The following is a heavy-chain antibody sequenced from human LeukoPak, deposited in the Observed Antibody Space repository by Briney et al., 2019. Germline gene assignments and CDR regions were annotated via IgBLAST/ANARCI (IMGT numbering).Heavy chain of an antibody. V-gene: IGHV3-23*01. D-gene: IGHD3-9*01. CDR3: AKGPHRINYDILTGQDF. CDR1: GFTFSSYA. J-gene: IGHJ4*02. Sequence: PGGSLRLSCAASGFTFSSYAMSWVRQAPGKGLEWVSAISGSGGSTYYADSVKGRFTISRDNSKSTLYLQMNSLRAEDTAVYYCAKGPHRINYDILTGQDFWGQGTLVTVSS. CDR2: ISGSGGST.